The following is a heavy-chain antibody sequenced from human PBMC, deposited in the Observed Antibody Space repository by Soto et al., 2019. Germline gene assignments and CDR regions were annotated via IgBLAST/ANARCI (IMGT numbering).Heavy chain of an antibody. CDR3: ATWHEREHAYDV. D-gene: IGHD1-1*01. J-gene: IGHJ3*01. CDR2: LYDVDGS. V-gene: IGHV3-53*01. Sequence: ESGGGLIQPGESLRLSCAAFGLTISGKKYVAWVRQAPGKGLEWVSALYDVDGSFYADSVKGRFTTSSDSSKTTVYLQMNDLRTDDTAVYYCATWHEREHAYDVWGQGTTVTVSS. CDR1: GLTISGKKY.